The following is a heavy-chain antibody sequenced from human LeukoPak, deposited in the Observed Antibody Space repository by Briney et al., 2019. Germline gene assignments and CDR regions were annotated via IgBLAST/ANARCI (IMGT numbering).Heavy chain of an antibody. CDR1: GGSISSYY. Sequence: SVTLSLTCTVSGGSISSYYWSWIRQPPGKGLEWIGYIYYSGSTNYNPSLKSRVTISVDTSKNQFSLKLSSVTAADTAVYYCARHNYYDSSGYLIYYYGMDVWGQGTTVTVSS. J-gene: IGHJ6*02. V-gene: IGHV4-59*08. D-gene: IGHD3-22*01. CDR3: ARHNYYDSSGYLIYYYGMDV. CDR2: IYYSGST.